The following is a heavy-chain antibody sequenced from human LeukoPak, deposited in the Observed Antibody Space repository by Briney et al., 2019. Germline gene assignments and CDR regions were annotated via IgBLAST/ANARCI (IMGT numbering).Heavy chain of an antibody. V-gene: IGHV1-2*02. CDR2: INSNSGGT. J-gene: IGHJ1*01. D-gene: IGHD2-15*01. CDR1: GYTFTGYY. Sequence: ASVKVSCKASGYTFTGYYMHWVRQAPGQGLEWMGWINSNSGGTNYAQKFQGRVTMTRDTSISTAYMELSRLRSDDTAVYYCARAVRTGGSCPPTSLYFQHWGQGTLVTVSS. CDR3: ARAVRTGGSCPPTSLYFQH.